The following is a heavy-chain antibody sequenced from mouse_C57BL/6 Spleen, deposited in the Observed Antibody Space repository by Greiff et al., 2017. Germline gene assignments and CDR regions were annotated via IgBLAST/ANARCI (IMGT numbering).Heavy chain of an antibody. Sequence: QVQLQQSDAELVKPGASVKISCKVSGYTFTDHTIHWMKQRPEQGLEWIGYIYPRDGSTKYNEKFKGKATLTADKSSSTAYMQLNSLTSVDSAVYFCARVDYGYDGGHAMDYWGQGTSVTVSS. D-gene: IGHD2-2*01. CDR1: GYTFTDHT. CDR3: ARVDYGYDGGHAMDY. CDR2: IYPRDGST. J-gene: IGHJ4*01. V-gene: IGHV1-78*01.